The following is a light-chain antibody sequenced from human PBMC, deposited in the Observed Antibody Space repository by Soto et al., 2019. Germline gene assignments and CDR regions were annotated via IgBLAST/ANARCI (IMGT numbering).Light chain of an antibody. Sequence: QSVLTQPASVSGSPGQSITISCTATSADLGPYNYVSWYQQHPGKAPKLMFFEVNKRPSGVSYRFSASKSGNTASLTISGLQPEDEADYYCSSFTRTNTWVFGGGTKLTVL. CDR1: SADLGPYNY. V-gene: IGLV2-14*01. CDR2: EVN. J-gene: IGLJ3*02. CDR3: SSFTRTNTWV.